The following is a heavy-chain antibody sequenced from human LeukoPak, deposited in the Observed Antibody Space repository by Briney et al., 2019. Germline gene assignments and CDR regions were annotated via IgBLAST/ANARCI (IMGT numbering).Heavy chain of an antibody. V-gene: IGHV1-18*01. CDR3: ARHGFSSGWYYLDY. CDR1: GYTFTSYG. J-gene: IGHJ4*02. CDR2: ISAYNGNT. Sequence: GASVKVSCKASGYTFTSYGISWVRQAPGQGLEWMGWISAYNGNTNYAQKLQGRVTMTTDTSTNTAYMELRSLRSDDTAVYYCARHGFSSGWYYLDYWGQGTLVTVSS. D-gene: IGHD6-19*01.